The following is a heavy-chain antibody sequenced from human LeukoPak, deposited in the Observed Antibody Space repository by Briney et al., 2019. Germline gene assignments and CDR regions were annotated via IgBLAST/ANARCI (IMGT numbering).Heavy chain of an antibody. CDR3: ARDNGSGWYEGGGFDY. J-gene: IGHJ4*02. CDR2: IYHSGST. CDR1: GFTFSDYSM. D-gene: IGHD6-19*01. Sequence: GSLRLSCAASGFTFSDYSMNWVRQAPGKGLEWIGEIYHSGSTNYNPSLKSRVTISVDKSKNQFSLKLSSVTAADTAVYYCARDNGSGWYEGGGFDYWGQGTLVTVSS. V-gene: IGHV4-4*02.